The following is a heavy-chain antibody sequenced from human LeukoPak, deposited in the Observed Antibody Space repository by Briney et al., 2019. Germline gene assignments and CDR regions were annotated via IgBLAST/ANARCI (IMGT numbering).Heavy chain of an antibody. CDR2: IKTDGSEK. D-gene: IGHD6-13*01. CDR3: TRDWGGVAAGIDY. J-gene: IGHJ4*02. CDR1: GFTFSSFW. Sequence: GGSLRLSCAASGFTFSSFWMSWVRQAPRKGLEWVANIKTDGSEKYYVDSVKGRFTISRDNAKNSLSLQMNSLSAEDTAVYYCTRDWGGVAAGIDYWGQGTLVTVSS. V-gene: IGHV3-7*01.